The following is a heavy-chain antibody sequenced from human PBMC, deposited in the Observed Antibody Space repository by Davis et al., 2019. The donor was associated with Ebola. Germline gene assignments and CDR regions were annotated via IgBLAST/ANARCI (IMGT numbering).Heavy chain of an antibody. CDR1: GYTFTSYG. Sequence: ASVKVSCKASGYTFTSYGISWVRQAPGQGLEWMGIINPSGGSTSYAQKFQGRVTMTRDTSTSTVYMELSSLRSEDTAVYYCASTPGLRFLEWSHLYGMDVWGQGTTVTVSS. D-gene: IGHD3-3*01. CDR3: ASTPGLRFLEWSHLYGMDV. CDR2: INPSGGST. J-gene: IGHJ6*02. V-gene: IGHV1-46*01.